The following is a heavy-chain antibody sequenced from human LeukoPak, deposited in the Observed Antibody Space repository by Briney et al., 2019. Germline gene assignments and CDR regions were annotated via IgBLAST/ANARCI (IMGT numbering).Heavy chain of an antibody. CDR1: GGSFSGYY. V-gene: IGHV4-34*01. Sequence: PSETLSLTCAVCGGSFSGYYWSWIRQPPGKGLEWIGEINHSGSTNYNPSLKSRVTISVDTSKNQFSLKLSSVTAADTAVYYCARGRVWYQLLTWFDPWGQGTLVTVSS. CDR2: INHSGST. J-gene: IGHJ5*02. D-gene: IGHD2-2*01. CDR3: ARGRVWYQLLTWFDP.